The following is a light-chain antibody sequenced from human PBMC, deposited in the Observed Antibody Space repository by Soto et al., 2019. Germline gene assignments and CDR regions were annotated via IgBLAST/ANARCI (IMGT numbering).Light chain of an antibody. V-gene: IGLV1-40*01. Sequence: QAVVTQPPSVSGAPGQRVTISCTGSSFNIGAGYDVHWYQQLPGTAPKLLIYGNNNRPSGVPDRFSGSKSGTSASLAITGLQAEDEADYCCQSYDSSLSGSVFGGGTKVTVL. J-gene: IGLJ3*02. CDR2: GNN. CDR1: SFNIGAGYD. CDR3: QSYDSSLSGSV.